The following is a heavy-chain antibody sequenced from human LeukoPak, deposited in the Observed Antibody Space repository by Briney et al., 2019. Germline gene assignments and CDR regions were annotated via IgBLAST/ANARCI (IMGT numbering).Heavy chain of an antibody. CDR3: ARDGRWSGTAMGY. CDR1: GGTFSSYA. D-gene: IGHD5-18*01. J-gene: IGHJ4*02. V-gene: IGHV1-69*05. CDR2: IIPIFGTA. Sequence: SVKVSCKASGGTFSSYAISWVRQAPGQGLEWMRRIIPIFGTANYAQKFQGRVTITTDESTSTAYMELSSLRSEDTAVYYCARDGRWSGTAMGYWGQGTLVTVSS.